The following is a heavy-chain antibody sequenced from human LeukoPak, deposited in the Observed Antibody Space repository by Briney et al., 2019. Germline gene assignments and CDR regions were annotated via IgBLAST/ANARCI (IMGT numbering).Heavy chain of an antibody. V-gene: IGHV3-21*01. J-gene: IGHJ5*02. CDR1: GFTFSSYS. CDR3: ARDRLAARPPSERFDP. D-gene: IGHD6-6*01. CDR2: ISSSSSYI. Sequence: GGSLRLSCAASGFTFSSYSMNWVRQAPGKGLEWVSSISSSSSYIYYADSVKGRFTISRDNAKNSPYLQMNSLRAEDTAVYYCARDRLAARPPSERFDPWGQGTLVTVSS.